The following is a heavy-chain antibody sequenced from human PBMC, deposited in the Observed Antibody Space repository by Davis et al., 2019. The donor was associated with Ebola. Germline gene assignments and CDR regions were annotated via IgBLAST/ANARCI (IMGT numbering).Heavy chain of an antibody. Sequence: ASVKVSCTASGYTFTGYYIHWVRQAPGQGLEWMGWINPNSGDTKYAQKFQGRVTVTRDTSIRTAYMELTRLRSDDKAVFFCTRGSHFWSGYFTAHFEFWGQGTLVTVSS. CDR3: TRGSHFWSGYFTAHFEF. CDR2: INPNSGDT. J-gene: IGHJ4*01. CDR1: GYTFTGYY. D-gene: IGHD3-3*02. V-gene: IGHV1-2*02.